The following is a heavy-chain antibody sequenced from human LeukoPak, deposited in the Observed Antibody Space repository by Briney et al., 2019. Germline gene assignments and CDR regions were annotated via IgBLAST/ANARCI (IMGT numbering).Heavy chain of an antibody. CDR3: AKFIVGATEGDFDY. Sequence: QPGGSLRLSCAASGFTFSSYGMHWVRQAPGKGLEWVAVISYDGSNKYYADSVKGRFTISRDNSKNTLYLQMNSLRAEDTAVYYCAKFIVGATEGDFDYWGQGTLVTVSS. CDR2: ISYDGSNK. J-gene: IGHJ4*02. CDR1: GFTFSSYG. D-gene: IGHD1-26*01. V-gene: IGHV3-30*18.